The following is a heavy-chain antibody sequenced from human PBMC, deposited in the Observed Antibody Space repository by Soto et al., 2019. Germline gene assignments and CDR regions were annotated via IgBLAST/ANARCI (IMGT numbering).Heavy chain of an antibody. J-gene: IGHJ6*02. CDR3: ARDGGAMVPFGMDV. V-gene: IGHV3-30*03. Sequence: GGALRRSCAASAFTFSNYGMHWVRQAPGKGLEWVAVISNDGRNKNGADSVRGRFTISRDNSKNTLYLQMDSLRAEDTAVYYCARDGGAMVPFGMDVWGQGTTVTVS. D-gene: IGHD5-18*01. CDR1: AFTFSNYG. CDR2: ISNDGRNK.